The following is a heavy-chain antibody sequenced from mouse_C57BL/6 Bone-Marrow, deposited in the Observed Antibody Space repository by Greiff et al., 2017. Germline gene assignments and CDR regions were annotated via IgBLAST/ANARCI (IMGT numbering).Heavy chain of an antibody. J-gene: IGHJ2*01. CDR1: GFTFSDYY. Sequence: EVKLVESEGGLVQPGSSMKLSCTASGFTFSDYYMAWVRQVPEKGLEWVANINYDGSSTYYLDSLKSRFIISRDNAKNILYLQMSSLKSEDTATYYCARVGTVVYFDYWGQGTTLTVAS. V-gene: IGHV5-16*01. CDR2: INYDGSST. CDR3: ARVGTVVYFDY. D-gene: IGHD1-1*01.